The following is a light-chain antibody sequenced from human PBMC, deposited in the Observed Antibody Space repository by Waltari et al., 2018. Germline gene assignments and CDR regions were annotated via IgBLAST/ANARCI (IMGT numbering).Light chain of an antibody. CDR1: QAIGTW. J-gene: IGKJ1*01. Sequence: DIQLTQSPSTLSASVGDRVTITCRASQAIGTWLAWYQQKPGKAPKRLVYKASRLHSGVPSRFSGSGSGTEFTLTITSLQPEDFATFYCQQFDTYPWTFGQGTKVDIK. CDR3: QQFDTYPWT. V-gene: IGKV1-5*03. CDR2: KAS.